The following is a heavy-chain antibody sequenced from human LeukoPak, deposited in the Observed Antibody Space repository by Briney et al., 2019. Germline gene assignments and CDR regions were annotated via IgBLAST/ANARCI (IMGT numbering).Heavy chain of an antibody. Sequence: PGGSLRLSCAASGFTFSNVWMSWVRQAPGKGLEWVSAISGSGGSTYYADSVKGRFTISRDNSKNTLYLQMNSLRAEDTAVYYCAKADDSSGYGDYWGQGTLVTVSS. J-gene: IGHJ4*02. V-gene: IGHV3-23*01. CDR2: ISGSGGST. CDR3: AKADDSSGYGDY. CDR1: GFTFSNVW. D-gene: IGHD3-22*01.